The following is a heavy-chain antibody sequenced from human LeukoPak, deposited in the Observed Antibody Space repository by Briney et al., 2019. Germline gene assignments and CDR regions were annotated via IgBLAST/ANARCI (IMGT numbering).Heavy chain of an antibody. D-gene: IGHD2-15*01. J-gene: IGHJ5*02. CDR1: GGTFSSYA. Sequence: SVKVSCKASGGTFSSYAISWVRQAPGQGLEWMGGIIPIFGTANYAQKFQGRVTITTDESTSTAYMELSSLRSEDTAVYYCARDLTVVVVAATRRSWFDPWGQGTLVTVSS. CDR3: ARDLTVVVVAATRRSWFDP. V-gene: IGHV1-69*05. CDR2: IIPIFGTA.